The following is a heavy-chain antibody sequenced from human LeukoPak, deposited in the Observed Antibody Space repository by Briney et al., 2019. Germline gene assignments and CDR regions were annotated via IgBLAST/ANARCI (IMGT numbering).Heavy chain of an antibody. V-gene: IGHV4-59*01. CDR3: AKTLGSGAYYEGTFDS. J-gene: IGHJ4*02. D-gene: IGHD1-26*01. CDR1: GVSISSFC. Sequence: PSETLSLTCTVSGVSISSFCGSWIRQSPGKGLEWIGYLSYSGITHYNPSLKSRVTFSVDTSKKHFSLKLTSVTAADTAVYYCAKTLGSGAYYEGTFDSWGQRTPVTVSS. CDR2: LSYSGIT.